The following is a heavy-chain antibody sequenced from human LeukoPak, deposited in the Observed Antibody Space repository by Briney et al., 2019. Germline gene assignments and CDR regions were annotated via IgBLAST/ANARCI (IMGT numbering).Heavy chain of an antibody. CDR1: GFTFSSYS. V-gene: IGHV3-21*01. D-gene: IGHD5-18*01. CDR3: AREDTAMVLDY. J-gene: IGHJ4*02. Sequence: GGSLRLSCAASGFTFSSYSMNWVRQAPGKGLEGVSSISSSSSYIYYADSVKGRFTISRDNAKNSLYLQMNSLRAEDTAVYYCAREDTAMVLDYWGQGTLVTVSS. CDR2: ISSSSSYI.